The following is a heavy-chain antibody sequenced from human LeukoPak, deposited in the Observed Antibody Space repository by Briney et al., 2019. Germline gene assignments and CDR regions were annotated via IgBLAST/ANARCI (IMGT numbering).Heavy chain of an antibody. CDR2: ISAYNGNT. CDR3: ARDVRFVELSPVGFEY. Sequence: ASVTVSCKASGYTFTSYGFSWVRQAPGQGLEWMGWISAYNGNTNYAQKLQGRVTMTTDTSTSTAYTELRSLRSDDTAVYYCARDVRFVELSPVGFEYWGQGTLVTVSS. CDR1: GYTFTSYG. D-gene: IGHD3-10*01. V-gene: IGHV1-18*01. J-gene: IGHJ4*02.